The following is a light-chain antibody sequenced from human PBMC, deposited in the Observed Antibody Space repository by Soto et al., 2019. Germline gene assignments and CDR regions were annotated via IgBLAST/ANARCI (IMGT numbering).Light chain of an antibody. V-gene: IGKV3-15*01. CDR2: GAS. Sequence: EIVMTQSPATLAVSPGERATLSCRASQSVRINVAWYQQKNGQAPRLLVYGASTRASGIPDRFSGSGSGTEFTLTISSLQSEDFATYYCQQYNSYSTFGQGTKLEIK. CDR3: QQYNSYST. J-gene: IGKJ2*01. CDR1: QSVRIN.